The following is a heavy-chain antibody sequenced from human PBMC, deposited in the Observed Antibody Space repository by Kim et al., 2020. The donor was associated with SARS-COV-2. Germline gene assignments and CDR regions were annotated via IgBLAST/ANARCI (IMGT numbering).Heavy chain of an antibody. CDR2: ISWNSGSI. Sequence: GGSLRLSCAASGFTFDDYAMHWVRQAPGKGLEWVSGISWNSGSIGYADSVKGRFTISRDNAKNSLYLQMNSLRAEDTALYYCAKDMLAYGSGSPTSPFDYWGQGTLVTVSS. J-gene: IGHJ4*02. V-gene: IGHV3-9*01. CDR1: GFTFDDYA. CDR3: AKDMLAYGSGSPTSPFDY. D-gene: IGHD3-10*01.